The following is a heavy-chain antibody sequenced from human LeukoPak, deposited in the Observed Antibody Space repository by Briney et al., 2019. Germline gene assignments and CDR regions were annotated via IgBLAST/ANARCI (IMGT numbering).Heavy chain of an antibody. CDR2: IYPGDSDT. CDR3: ARLGGFGELLWSPFDY. Sequence: GESLKISCKGSGYNFTSYWIGWVRPMPGKGLEWMGIIYPGDSDTRYSPSFQGQVTISADTSISTAYLQWSSLKASDTAMYYCARLGGFGELLWSPFDYWGQGTLVTVSS. V-gene: IGHV5-51*01. CDR1: GYNFTSYW. J-gene: IGHJ4*02. D-gene: IGHD3-10*01.